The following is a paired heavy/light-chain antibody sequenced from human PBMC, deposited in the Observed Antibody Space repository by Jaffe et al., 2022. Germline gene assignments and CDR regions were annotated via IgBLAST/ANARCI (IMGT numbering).Light chain of an antibody. CDR3: QQYNFHYT. CDR1: QSISNW. J-gene: IGKJ2*01. V-gene: IGKV1-5*03. Sequence: DIQMTQSPSTLSASLGDRVTITCRASQSISNWLAWYQQKPGKAPKVLIQKASTLQSGVPSRFSGSGSGTEFTLTISSLQPDDFATYYCQQYNFHYTFGQGTKLEMK. CDR2: KAS.
Heavy chain of an antibody. D-gene: IGHD2-8*01. J-gene: IGHJ5*02. Sequence: QVQLQESGPGLVKPSQTLSLTCTVSGDSITSGSYYWSWVRQPAGKGLEWIGRIFTSGRTNYNPSLESRVTISLDTSKNQFSLKLTSVTAADTAVYYCARDGAYCTSATCYNCFDPWGQGTLVTVSS. CDR3: ARDGAYCTSATCYNCFDP. CDR2: IFTSGRT. V-gene: IGHV4-61*02. CDR1: GDSITSGSYY.